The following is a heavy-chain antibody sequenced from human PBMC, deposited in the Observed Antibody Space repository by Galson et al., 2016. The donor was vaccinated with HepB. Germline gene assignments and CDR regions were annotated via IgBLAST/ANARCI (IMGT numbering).Heavy chain of an antibody. CDR1: GFTFNTYA. CDR3: AIDPSHWIENPFAL. CDR2: ICGSCGDI. J-gene: IGHJ4*02. D-gene: IGHD2-2*03. Sequence: SLRLSCAASGFTFNTYAMHWVRRAPGKGLEWVSTICGSCGDIDYADSVQGRFTISRDNSKNTLSLQMNSLRAEDTATYYCAIDPSHWIENPFALWGQGTLVTVSS. V-gene: IGHV3-23*01.